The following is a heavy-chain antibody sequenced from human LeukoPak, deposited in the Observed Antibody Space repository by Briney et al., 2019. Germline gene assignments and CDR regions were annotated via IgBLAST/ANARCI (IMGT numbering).Heavy chain of an antibody. CDR3: ARGQDGTVWFDY. V-gene: IGHV1-2*02. Sequence: ASVKVSCKASRYTFTGYYMHWVRQAPGQGLEWMGWINPNSGGTNYAQKFQGRVTMTRDTSISTAYMELSRLRSDDTAVYYCARGQDGTVWFDYWGQGTLVTVSS. CDR2: INPNSGGT. CDR1: RYTFTGYY. D-gene: IGHD3/OR15-3a*01. J-gene: IGHJ4*02.